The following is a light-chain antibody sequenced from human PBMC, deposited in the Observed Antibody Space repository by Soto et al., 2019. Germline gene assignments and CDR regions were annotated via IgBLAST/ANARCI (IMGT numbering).Light chain of an antibody. CDR3: QAYDGRRNDVL. V-gene: IGLV1-40*01. CDR1: SSNFGAGYD. CDR2: NNN. J-gene: IGLJ2*01. Sequence: QSVLTQPPSVSGAPGQRVTISCTGSSSNFGAGYDVHWYQQFPGTAPKLLIYNNNNRPSGVPDRFSGSKSGTSASLAITGVQDDDEADDYCQAYDGRRNDVLFGGGTKLTVL.